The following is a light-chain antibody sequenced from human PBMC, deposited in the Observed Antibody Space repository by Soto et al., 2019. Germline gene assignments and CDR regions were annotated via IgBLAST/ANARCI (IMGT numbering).Light chain of an antibody. J-gene: IGLJ3*02. CDR3: VLYMGSGLWV. Sequence: QTVVTQEPSFSVSPGRTVTLTCGLSSGSVSTSYYPSWYQQTPGQAPRTLIYRTNTRSSGVPDRFSGSILGNKAALTITGAQADDESDYYCVLYMGSGLWVFGGGTKLTVL. CDR1: SGSVSTSYY. CDR2: RTN. V-gene: IGLV8-61*01.